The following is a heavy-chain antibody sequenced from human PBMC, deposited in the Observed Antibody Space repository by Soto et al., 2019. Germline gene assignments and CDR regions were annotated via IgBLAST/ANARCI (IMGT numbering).Heavy chain of an antibody. CDR2: INHSGST. J-gene: IGHJ4*02. CDR3: ARSSRVDY. CDR1: GGSFSGYY. D-gene: IGHD6-13*01. Sequence: QVQLQQWGAGLLKPSETLSLTCAVYGGSFSGYYWSWIRQPPGKGLEWIGEINHSGSTNYNPSLKSRVTISVDTSKNHFSLKLSSVTAADTAVYYCARSSRVDYWGQGTLVTVSS. V-gene: IGHV4-34*01.